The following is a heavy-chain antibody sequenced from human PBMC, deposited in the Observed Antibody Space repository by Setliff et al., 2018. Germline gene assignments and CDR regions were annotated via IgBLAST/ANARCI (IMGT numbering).Heavy chain of an antibody. CDR3: ARGVSSVSWTPRY. D-gene: IGHD6-19*01. J-gene: IGHJ4*02. CDR1: GDSIRNYH. Sequence: SETLSLTCTVPGDSIRNYHWSWFRQPPGSRLEWIGYIYTTGSTSYNPSLKSRVTISVDMSKNQFSLKLSSVIAADTAVYYCARGVSSVSWTPRYWGRGILVTVSS. V-gene: IGHV4-4*08. CDR2: IYTTGST.